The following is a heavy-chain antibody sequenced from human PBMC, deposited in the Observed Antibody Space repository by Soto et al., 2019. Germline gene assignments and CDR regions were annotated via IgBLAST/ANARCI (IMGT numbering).Heavy chain of an antibody. V-gene: IGHV3-23*01. J-gene: IGHJ4*02. D-gene: IGHD3-22*01. Sequence: GGSLRLSCAASGFTFSSYAMSWVRQAPGKGLEWVSAISGSGGSTYYADSVKGRFTISRDNSKNTLYLQMNSPRAEDTAVYYCAKASSYYDSSGYFDYWGQGTLVTVSS. CDR1: GFTFSSYA. CDR3: AKASSYYDSSGYFDY. CDR2: ISGSGGST.